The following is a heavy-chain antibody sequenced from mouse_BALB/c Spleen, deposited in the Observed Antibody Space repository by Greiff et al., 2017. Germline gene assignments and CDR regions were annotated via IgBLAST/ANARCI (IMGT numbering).Heavy chain of an antibody. CDR3: ARFWSRTGFAY. D-gene: IGHD6-2*01. CDR1: GYTFTSYT. Sequence: VQLQQSAAELARPGASVKMSCKASGYTFTSYTMHWVKQRPGQGLEWIGYINPSSGYTEYNQKFKDKTTLTADKSSSTAYMQLSSLTSEDSAVYYCARFWSRTGFAYWGQGTLVTVSA. V-gene: IGHV1-4*02. CDR2: INPSSGYT. J-gene: IGHJ3*01.